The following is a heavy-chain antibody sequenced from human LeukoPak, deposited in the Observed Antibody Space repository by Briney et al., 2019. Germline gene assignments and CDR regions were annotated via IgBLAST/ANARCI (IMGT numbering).Heavy chain of an antibody. CDR3: ARADDSSGYSIDY. V-gene: IGHV3-30-3*01. CDR1: GFTFSGYW. CDR2: ISYDGSNK. Sequence: PGGSLRLSCAASGFTFSGYWMSWVRQAPGKGLEWVAVISYDGSNKYYADSVKGRFTISRDNSKNTLYLQMNSLRAEDTAVYYCARADDSSGYSIDYWGQGTLVTVSS. D-gene: IGHD3-22*01. J-gene: IGHJ4*02.